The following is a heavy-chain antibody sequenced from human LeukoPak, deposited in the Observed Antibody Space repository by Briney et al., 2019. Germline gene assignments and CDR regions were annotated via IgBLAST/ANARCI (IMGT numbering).Heavy chain of an antibody. D-gene: IGHD3-10*01. CDR1: GYTFTGYY. J-gene: IGHJ3*02. V-gene: IGHV1-2*02. Sequence: ASVKVSCKASGYTFTGYYMHWVRQAPGQGLEWMGWINPNSGGTNYAQKFQGRVTMTRDTSISTAYMELSRLRSDDTAVYYCAEIGSGSYVAFDIWGQGTMVTVSS. CDR3: AEIGSGSYVAFDI. CDR2: INPNSGGT.